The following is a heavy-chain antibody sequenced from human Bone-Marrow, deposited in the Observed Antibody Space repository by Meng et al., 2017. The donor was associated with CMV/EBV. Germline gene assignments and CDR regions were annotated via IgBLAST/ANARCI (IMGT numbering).Heavy chain of an antibody. CDR3: ARGDDSAPGVDI. CDR1: GGSFSGYY. J-gene: IGHJ3*02. CDR2: INHGGST. D-gene: IGHD3-3*01. Sequence: SETLSLTCAVYGGSFSGYYWSWIRQPPGKGLEWIGEINHGGSTNYNPSLKSRVTISVNTSKNQFSLKLSSVTAADTAVYYCARGDDSAPGVDIWGQGTMVTVSS. V-gene: IGHV4-34*01.